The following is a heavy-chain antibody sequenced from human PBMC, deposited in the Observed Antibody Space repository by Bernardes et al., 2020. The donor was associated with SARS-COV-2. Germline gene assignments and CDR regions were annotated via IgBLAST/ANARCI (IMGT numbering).Heavy chain of an antibody. V-gene: IGHV1-24*01. J-gene: IGHJ5*02. Sequence: VQVPRKVSGYTLTELSMPWVRQAPGKGLEWMGGFDPEDGETIYAQKFQGRVTMTEDTSTDTAYMELSSLKSEDTAVYYCATAPAMVRANWFDPWGQGTLVTVSS. CDR3: ATAPAMVRANWFDP. CDR1: GYTLTELS. D-gene: IGHD3-10*01. CDR2: FDPEDGET.